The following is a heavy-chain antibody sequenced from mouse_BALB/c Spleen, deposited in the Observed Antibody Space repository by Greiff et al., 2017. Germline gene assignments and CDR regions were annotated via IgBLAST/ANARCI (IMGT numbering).Heavy chain of an antibody. D-gene: IGHD2-12*01. J-gene: IGHJ4*01. CDR2: INPGSGGT. CDR1: GYAFTNYL. Sequence: VMLVESGAELVRPGTSVKVSCKASGYAFTNYLIEWVKQRPGQGLEWIGVINPGSGGTNYNEKFKGKATLTADKSSSTAYMQLSSLTSDDSAVYFCARVTTTSYYYAMDYWGQGTSVTVSS. V-gene: IGHV1-54*01. CDR3: ARVTTTSYYYAMDY.